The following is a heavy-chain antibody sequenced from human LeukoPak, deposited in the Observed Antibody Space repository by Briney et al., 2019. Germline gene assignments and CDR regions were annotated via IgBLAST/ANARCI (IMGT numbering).Heavy chain of an antibody. CDR3: ARDGECCSSTSCYFDP. D-gene: IGHD2-2*01. CDR2: IYYSGST. Sequence: PSETLSLTCTVSGGSISSGGYYWSWIRQHPGKGLEWIGYIYYSGSTYYNPSLKSRLTISVDTSKNQFSLKLSSVTAADTALYYCARDGECCSSTSCYFDPWGQGILVTVSS. J-gene: IGHJ5*02. V-gene: IGHV4-31*03. CDR1: GGSISSGGYY.